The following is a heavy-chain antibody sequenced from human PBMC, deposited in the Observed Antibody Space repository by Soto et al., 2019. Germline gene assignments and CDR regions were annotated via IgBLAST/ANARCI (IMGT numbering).Heavy chain of an antibody. J-gene: IGHJ6*03. CDR2: INDSGDI. D-gene: IGHD3-10*01. Sequence: QVQLQQWGAGLLKPSETLSLTCAVYGGSFSGYQWSWIRQTPGKGLEWIGGINDSGDINYNPSLKSRVTILGGSPKKQISLRLSSVTAADTAVYYCARGLILWFGELSRRGGYYYYMDVWGKGTTVTVSS. CDR3: ARGLILWFGELSRRGGYYYYMDV. V-gene: IGHV4-34*01. CDR1: GGSFSGYQ.